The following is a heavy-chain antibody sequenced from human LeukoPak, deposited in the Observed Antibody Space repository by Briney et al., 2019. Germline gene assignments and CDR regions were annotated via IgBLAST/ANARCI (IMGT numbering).Heavy chain of an antibody. D-gene: IGHD3-16*02. J-gene: IGHJ4*02. CDR3: ARSSDDYVWGSYREPFDH. Sequence: GASVKVSCKASDYSFSTYGINWVRQAPGQGLEWMGWISVYNGNTSYAQKFQGRVTMTTDTSTTTADMELRSLRSDDTAVYYCARSSDDYVWGSYREPFDHWGQGTLVTVSS. CDR1: DYSFSTYG. V-gene: IGHV1-18*01. CDR2: ISVYNGNT.